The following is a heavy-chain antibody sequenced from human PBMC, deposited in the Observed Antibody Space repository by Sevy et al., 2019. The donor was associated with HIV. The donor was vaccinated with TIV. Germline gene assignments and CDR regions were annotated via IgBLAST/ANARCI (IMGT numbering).Heavy chain of an antibody. V-gene: IGHV3-7*03. Sequence: GGSLRLSCAASGFTFSNYWMSWVRQAPGKGLEWVALIKRDGSEKYYVDSVKGRFSISRDNPKNSLYLQMNSLRAEDTAVYYCARDCSSTTCLWGLDVWGQGTTVTVSS. CDR3: ARDCSSTTCLWGLDV. CDR2: IKRDGSEK. J-gene: IGHJ6*02. CDR1: GFTFSNYW. D-gene: IGHD2-2*01.